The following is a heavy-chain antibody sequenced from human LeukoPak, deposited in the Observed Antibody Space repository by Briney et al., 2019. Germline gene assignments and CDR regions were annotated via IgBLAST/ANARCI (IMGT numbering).Heavy chain of an antibody. J-gene: IGHJ4*02. V-gene: IGHV3-30*04. CDR2: ISYDGSNK. D-gene: IGHD3-10*01. CDR3: AKDDAWIRFGE. Sequence: GGSLRLSCAASGFSNYTMHWVRQAPGKGLEWVAVISYDGSNKYYADSVKGRFTISRDNSKNTLYLELISLTAEDTAVYYCAKDDAWIRFGEWSQGTLVTVSS. CDR1: GFSNYT.